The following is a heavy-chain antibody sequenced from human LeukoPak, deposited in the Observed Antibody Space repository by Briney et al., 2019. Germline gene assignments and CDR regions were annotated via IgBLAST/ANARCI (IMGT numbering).Heavy chain of an antibody. CDR1: GFTFSSYV. Sequence: PGGSLRLSCAASGFTFSSYVMTWVRQAPGKGLEWVSAITGSGGGTYYADSVKGRFTISRDNSKNTLYLQMNSLRAEDTAVYYCAKGVAAVGTWWGPNFDYWGQGTLVTVSS. V-gene: IGHV3-23*01. D-gene: IGHD6-13*01. CDR3: AKGVAAVGTWWGPNFDY. CDR2: ITGSGGGT. J-gene: IGHJ4*02.